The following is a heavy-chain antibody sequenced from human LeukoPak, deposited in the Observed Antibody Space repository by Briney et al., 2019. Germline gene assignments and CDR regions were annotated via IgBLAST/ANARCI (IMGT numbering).Heavy chain of an antibody. CDR2: SNHSGST. V-gene: IGHV4-34*01. J-gene: IGHJ4*02. CDR3: ARVTSWHFDY. CDR1: GGSISSYY. Sequence: SETLSLTCTVSGGSISSYYWSWIRQPPGKGLEWIGESNHSGSTNYNPSLKSRVIISVDTSKNQVSLKLTSVTAADTAVYFCARVTSWHFDYWGQGTLVTVSS.